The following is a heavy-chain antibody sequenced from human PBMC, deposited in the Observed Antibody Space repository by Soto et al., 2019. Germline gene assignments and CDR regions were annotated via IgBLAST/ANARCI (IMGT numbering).Heavy chain of an antibody. CDR1: GFPFSSYV. Sequence: GGSLRLSCAASGFPFSSYVMAWVRQAPGKGLEWVSGISDGGDLIYYADSVKGRFSMSRDNSENMLYLQMTNLRAEDTAIYFCAKRQGTGLAAKNFDFWGQGTLVTVSS. CDR3: AKRQGTGLAAKNFDF. V-gene: IGHV3-23*01. CDR2: ISDGGDLI. D-gene: IGHD2-15*01. J-gene: IGHJ4*02.